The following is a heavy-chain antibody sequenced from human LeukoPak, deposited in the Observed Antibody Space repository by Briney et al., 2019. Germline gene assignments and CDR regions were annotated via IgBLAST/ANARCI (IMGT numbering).Heavy chain of an antibody. D-gene: IGHD1-26*01. CDR3: ARDVAPGIVGATWGLDY. J-gene: IGHJ4*02. CDR2: INPNSGGT. Sequence: ASVKVSCKASGYTFTGYYMRWVRQAPGQGLEWMGWINPNSGGTNYAQKFQGRVTMTRDTSISTAYMELSRLRSDDTAVYYCARDVAPGIVGATWGLDYWGQGTLVTVSS. V-gene: IGHV1-2*02. CDR1: GYTFTGYY.